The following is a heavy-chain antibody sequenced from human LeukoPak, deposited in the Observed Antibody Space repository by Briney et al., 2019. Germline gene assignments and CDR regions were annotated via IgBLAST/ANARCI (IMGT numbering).Heavy chain of an antibody. CDR3: AKVYCSPSNCQLVDY. CDR2: INSDGSWT. V-gene: IGHV3-74*01. Sequence: GGSLRLSCAAPGNYWMHWVRQAPGKGLVWVSHINSDGSWTSYADSVKGRFTISKDNAKNTVYLQMNNLRAEDTAVYFCAKVYCSPSNCQLVDYWGQGTLVTVSS. J-gene: IGHJ4*02. D-gene: IGHD4-11*01. CDR1: GNYW.